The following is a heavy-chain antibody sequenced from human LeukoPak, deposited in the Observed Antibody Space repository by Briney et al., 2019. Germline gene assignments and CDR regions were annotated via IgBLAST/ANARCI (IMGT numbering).Heavy chain of an antibody. Sequence: SVKVSCKASGGTFSSYAISWVRQAPGQGLEWMGGIIPIFGTANYAQKFQGRVTITTDESTSTAYMELSSLRSEDTAVYYCARGFRVAGGDAFDIWGQGTMVTVSS. CDR1: GGTFSSYA. CDR2: IIPIFGTA. V-gene: IGHV1-69*05. CDR3: ARGFRVAGGDAFDI. D-gene: IGHD6-19*01. J-gene: IGHJ3*02.